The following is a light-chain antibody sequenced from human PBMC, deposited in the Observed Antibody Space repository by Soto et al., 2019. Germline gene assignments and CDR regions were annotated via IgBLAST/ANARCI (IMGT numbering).Light chain of an antibody. Sequence: IQMTQCPSSLSASVGDRVTITCRTSQTISIYLNWYQQKPGKAPHLLIYAASSFRSGVTSKFSGSGSGTDFTLTISSLQPEDSATYYCQQSYSSPSFGQGTRLEIK. CDR1: QTISIY. J-gene: IGKJ5*01. CDR3: QQSYSSPS. V-gene: IGKV1-39*01. CDR2: AAS.